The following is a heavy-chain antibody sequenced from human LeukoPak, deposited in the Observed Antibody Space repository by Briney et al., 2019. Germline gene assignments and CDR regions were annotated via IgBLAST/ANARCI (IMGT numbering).Heavy chain of an antibody. J-gene: IGHJ3*02. CDR1: GGSISSYY. D-gene: IGHD3-3*01. Sequence: SETLSLTCTVSGGSISSYYWSWIRQPPGKGLEWIGYIYYSGSTNYNPSLKSRVTISVDTSKNQFSLKLSSVTAADTAVYYCARNLDLDGDAFDIWGQGTMVTVSS. CDR3: ARNLDLDGDAFDI. V-gene: IGHV4-59*01. CDR2: IYYSGST.